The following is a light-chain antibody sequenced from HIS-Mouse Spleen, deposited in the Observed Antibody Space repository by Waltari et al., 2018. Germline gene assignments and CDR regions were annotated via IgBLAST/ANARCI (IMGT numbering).Light chain of an antibody. CDR1: SSDVGGYNY. V-gene: IGLV2-11*01. Sequence: QSALTQPRSVSGSPGQSVTISCTGTSSDVGGYNYVSWYQQHPGKAPKLMIYDVSKRLSGVPDRFSGSKSGNTASLTISGLQAEDEADYYCCSYAGSYRVFGTGTKVTVL. CDR2: DVS. J-gene: IGLJ1*01. CDR3: CSYAGSYRV.